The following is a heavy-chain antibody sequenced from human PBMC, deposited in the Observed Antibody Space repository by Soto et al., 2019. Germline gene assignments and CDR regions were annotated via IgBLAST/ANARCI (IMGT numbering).Heavy chain of an antibody. J-gene: IGHJ4*02. CDR2: ISYDGSNK. V-gene: IGHV3-30-3*01. D-gene: IGHD3-22*01. CDR1: GFTFSSYA. CDR3: ARETYDSSGYYDY. Sequence: GGSLRLSCAASGFTFSSYAMHWVRQAPGKGLEWVAVISYDGSNKYYADSVKGRFTISRDNSKSTLYLQMNSLRAEDTAVYYCARETYDSSGYYDYWGQGTLVTVSS.